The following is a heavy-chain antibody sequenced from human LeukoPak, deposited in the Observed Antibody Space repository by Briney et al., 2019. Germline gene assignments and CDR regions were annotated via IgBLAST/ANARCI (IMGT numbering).Heavy chain of an antibody. J-gene: IGHJ5*02. CDR2: IYTSGST. CDR1: GGSMSSGSYY. D-gene: IGHD2-2*01. CDR3: ARDLAVPAAFNWFDP. V-gene: IGHV4-61*02. Sequence: QPSETLSLTCTVSGGSMSSGSYYWSWIRQPAGKGLEWIGRIYTSGSTNYNPSLKSRVTMSVDTSKNQFSLKLSSVTAADTAVYYCARDLAVPAAFNWFDPWGQGTLVTVSS.